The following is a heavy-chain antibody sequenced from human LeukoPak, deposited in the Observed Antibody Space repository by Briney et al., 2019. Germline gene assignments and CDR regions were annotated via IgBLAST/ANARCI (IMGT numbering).Heavy chain of an antibody. D-gene: IGHD2-2*01. CDR1: GGSISSGDYY. J-gene: IGHJ4*02. Sequence: SETLSLTCTVSGGSISSGDYYWSWIRQPPGKGLDWIGYIYYSGSTYYNPSLKSRVTISVDTSKNQFSLELSSVTAADTAVYYCARGGGYCSSISCSGFDYWGQGTLVTVSS. CDR2: IYYSGST. V-gene: IGHV4-30-4*08. CDR3: ARGGGYCSSISCSGFDY.